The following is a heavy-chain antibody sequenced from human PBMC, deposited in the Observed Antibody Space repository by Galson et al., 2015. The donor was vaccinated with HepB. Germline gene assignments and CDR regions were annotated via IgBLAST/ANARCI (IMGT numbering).Heavy chain of an antibody. D-gene: IGHD3-3*01. V-gene: IGHV3-7*03. CDR3: ARGSPDYNFWSGYPV. CDR1: GFTFSTYW. CDR2: IKRDGSEK. J-gene: IGHJ4*02. Sequence: SLRLSCAASGFTFSTYWMSWVRQAPGKGLEWVANIKRDGSEKYYVDSVKGRFTISRDNAKNSLYLQMNSLRAEDTAVYYCARGSPDYNFWSGYPVWGQGTLVTVSS.